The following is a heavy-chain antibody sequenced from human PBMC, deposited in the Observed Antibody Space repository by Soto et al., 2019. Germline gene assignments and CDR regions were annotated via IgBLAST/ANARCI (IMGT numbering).Heavy chain of an antibody. CDR2: IKQDGSEK. CDR3: ARGPVYGSGSYAFDI. V-gene: IGHV3-7*03. Sequence: GGSLGLSCAASGFTFSSYWMSWVRQAPGKGLEWVANIKQDGSEKYYVDSVKGRFTISRDNAKNSLYLQMNSLRAEDTAVYYCARGPVYGSGSYAFDIWGQGTMVTVSS. D-gene: IGHD3-10*01. J-gene: IGHJ3*02. CDR1: GFTFSSYW.